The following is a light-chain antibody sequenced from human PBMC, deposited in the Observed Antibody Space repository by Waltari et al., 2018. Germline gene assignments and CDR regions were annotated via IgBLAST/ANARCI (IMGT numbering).Light chain of an antibody. V-gene: IGLV2-14*01. CDR2: EVS. Sequence: QSALTQPASVSGSPGQSITISCSGTDSDVGAYDFVSWYQQHPGKAPHRIIYEVSNRLSGISNRFSASKSGNTASLTISGLQAEDEADYYCSSYTTSSAPGVFGTGTRVTVL. CDR1: DSDVGAYDF. CDR3: SSYTTSSAPGV. J-gene: IGLJ1*01.